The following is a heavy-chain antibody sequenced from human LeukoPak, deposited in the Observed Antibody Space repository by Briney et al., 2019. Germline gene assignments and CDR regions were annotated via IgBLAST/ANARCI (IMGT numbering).Heavy chain of an antibody. CDR3: ARVFRRYCNGGSCERAEEFDP. V-gene: IGHV1-69*13. D-gene: IGHD2-15*01. CDR2: IIPIFGTA. CDR1: GYTFTSYG. Sequence: GASVKVSCKASGYTFTSYGISWVRQAPGQGLEWMGGIIPIFGTANYAQKFQGRVTITADESTSTAYMELSSLRSDDTAVYYCARVFRRYCNGGSCERAEEFDPWGQGTLVTVSS. J-gene: IGHJ5*02.